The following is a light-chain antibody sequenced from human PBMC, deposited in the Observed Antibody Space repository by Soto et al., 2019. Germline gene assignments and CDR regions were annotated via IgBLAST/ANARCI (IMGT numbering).Light chain of an antibody. J-gene: IGKJ1*01. V-gene: IGKV3-15*01. CDR1: QSISGA. Sequence: EIVMTQSPATLSVSPGGRATLSCRASQSISGALAWYQQKPGQAPRLLIYGASTRATTFPARFSGSGSGTDFTLTISSLQSQDFAVYYCQQYNNWPWTFGQGTKVEIK. CDR3: QQYNNWPWT. CDR2: GAS.